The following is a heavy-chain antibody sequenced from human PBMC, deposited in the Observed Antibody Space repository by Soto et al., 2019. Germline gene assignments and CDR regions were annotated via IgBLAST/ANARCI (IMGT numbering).Heavy chain of an antibody. CDR1: GDSVSSNSAA. J-gene: IGHJ4*02. Sequence: SQTLSLTCAISGDSVSSNSAAWNWIRQSPSRGLEWLGRTYYRSKWYNDYAVSVKSRITINPDTSKNQFSLQLNSVTPEDTAVYYCARVYRPSGWYRLGDGHFDYWGQGTLVTV. CDR2: TYYRSKWYN. CDR3: ARVYRPSGWYRLGDGHFDY. V-gene: IGHV6-1*01. D-gene: IGHD6-19*01.